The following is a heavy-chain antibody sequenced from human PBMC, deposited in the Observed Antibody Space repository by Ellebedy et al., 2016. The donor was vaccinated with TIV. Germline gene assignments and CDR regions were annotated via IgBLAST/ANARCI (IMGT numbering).Heavy chain of an antibody. CDR2: INPSGNT. CDR3: AREGRFATYWFDP. J-gene: IGHJ5*02. V-gene: IGHV4-34*01. D-gene: IGHD3-10*01. CDR1: GGSISGYY. Sequence: SETLSLXXAVYGGSISGYYWSWIRQSPGKGLEWIGDINPSGNTNYTASLKSRLTMSIDTSKRQMSLSLKSVTAADTAVYYCAREGRFATYWFDPWGQGTLVTVSS.